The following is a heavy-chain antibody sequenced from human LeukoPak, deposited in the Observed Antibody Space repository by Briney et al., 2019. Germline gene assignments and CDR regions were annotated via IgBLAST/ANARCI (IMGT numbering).Heavy chain of an antibody. CDR3: ARDPRSWKGRYFGY. J-gene: IGHJ4*02. Sequence: GASVKASCKASGYTFTSYGISWVRQAPGQGLEWMGWISAYNGNTNYAQKLQGRVTMTTDTSTSTAYMELRSLRSDDTAVYYCARDPRSWKGRYFGYWGQGTLVTVSS. CDR1: GYTFTSYG. V-gene: IGHV1-18*01. CDR2: ISAYNGNT. D-gene: IGHD1-1*01.